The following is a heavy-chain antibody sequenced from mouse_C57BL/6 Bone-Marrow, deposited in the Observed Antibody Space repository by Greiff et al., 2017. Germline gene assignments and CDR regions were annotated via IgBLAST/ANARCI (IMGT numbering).Heavy chain of an antibody. CDR2: IYPGSGST. CDR3: AYYYYGSKGYAMDY. Sequence: QVQLQQPGAELVKPGASVKMSCKASGYTFTSYWITWVTQRPGQGLEWIGDIYPGSGSTNYNEKFKSKATLTVNTSSSTAYMQLSSLTSEDSAVYYCAYYYYGSKGYAMDYWGQGTSVTVSS. CDR1: GYTFTSYW. V-gene: IGHV1-55*01. J-gene: IGHJ4*01. D-gene: IGHD1-1*01.